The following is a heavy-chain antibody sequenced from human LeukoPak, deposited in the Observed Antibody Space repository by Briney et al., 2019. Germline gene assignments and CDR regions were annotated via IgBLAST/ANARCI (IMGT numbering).Heavy chain of an antibody. D-gene: IGHD4-17*01. CDR1: GFTFSSNW. Sequence: GGSLRLSCAASGFTFSSNWMHWVRQAPGKGLVWVSRINTDGSSTSYADSVKGRFTISRDNARNTLYLQMNSLRAEDTAVYYCARGGYGDDDLFEYWGQGTLVTVSS. CDR3: ARGGYGDDDLFEY. V-gene: IGHV3-74*01. J-gene: IGHJ4*02. CDR2: INTDGSST.